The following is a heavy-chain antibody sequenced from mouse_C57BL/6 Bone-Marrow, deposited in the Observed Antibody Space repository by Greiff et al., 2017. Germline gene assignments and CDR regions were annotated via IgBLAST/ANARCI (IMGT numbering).Heavy chain of an antibody. D-gene: IGHD2-2*01. CDR3: ARGSYYGYYFDD. V-gene: IGHV5-4*01. CDR1: GFTFSSYA. CDR2: ISDGGSYT. J-gene: IGHJ2*01. Sequence: EVQRVESGGGLVKPGGSLKLSCAASGFTFSSYAMSWVRQTPEKRLEWVATISDGGSYTYYPDNVKGRFTISRDNAKNNLYLQMSHLKSEDTAMYYCARGSYYGYYFDDWGQGTTLTVSS.